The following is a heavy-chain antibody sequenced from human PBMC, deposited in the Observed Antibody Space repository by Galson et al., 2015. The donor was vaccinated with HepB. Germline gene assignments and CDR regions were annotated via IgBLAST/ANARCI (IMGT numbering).Heavy chain of an antibody. CDR3: ASPFCTGDSCYPLWY. Sequence: SLRLSCAASGFTVSNTYMNWVRQAPGKGLEWVSVIYSGGATYYADSVKGRFTISRDNSKNPLYLHVNNLRAEDTAVYYCASPFCTGDSCYPLWYWGQGTLVTVSS. CDR1: GFTVSNTY. D-gene: IGHD2-15*01. V-gene: IGHV3-53*01. J-gene: IGHJ4*02. CDR2: IYSGGAT.